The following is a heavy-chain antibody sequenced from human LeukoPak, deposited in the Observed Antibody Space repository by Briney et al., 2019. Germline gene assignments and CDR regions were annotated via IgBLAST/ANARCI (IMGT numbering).Heavy chain of an antibody. Sequence: SQTLSLTCAISGDSVSTNSGAWSWIRQSPSRGLGWLGRAYYRSKWNYHYAESVKSRITINTDTSRNQFSLHLSSVTPEDTAVYYCTGGGDWGRGHYFDYWGQGTLVTVSS. CDR3: TGGGDWGRGHYFDY. CDR1: GDSVSTNSGA. CDR2: AYYRSKWNY. D-gene: IGHD7-27*01. V-gene: IGHV6-1*01. J-gene: IGHJ4*02.